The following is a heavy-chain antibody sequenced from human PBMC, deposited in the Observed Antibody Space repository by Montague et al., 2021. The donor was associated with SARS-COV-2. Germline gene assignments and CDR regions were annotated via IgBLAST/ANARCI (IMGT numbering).Heavy chain of an antibody. CDR1: GDSISSSSYF. Sequence: SETLSLTCTVSGDSISSSSYFWGWIRQPPGKGLEWIGSIYYSGSTYYNPSLKSRVTISVDTSKNQFSLKLSSVTAADTAVYHCARKASRGITIFGVVTASYYFDYWGQGTLVTVSS. V-gene: IGHV4-39*01. J-gene: IGHJ4*02. CDR2: IYYSGST. CDR3: ARKASRGITIFGVVTASYYFDY. D-gene: IGHD3-3*01.